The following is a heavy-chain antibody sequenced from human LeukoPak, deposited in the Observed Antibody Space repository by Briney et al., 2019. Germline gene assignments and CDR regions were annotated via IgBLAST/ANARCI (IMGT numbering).Heavy chain of an antibody. CDR1: GFTFSTYG. Sequence: GGSLRLSCAASGFTFSTYGMSWVRQAPGKGLEWVSVIYSGGSTYYADSVKGRFTISRDNSKNTLYLQMNSLRAEDTAVYYCARMNYVSTGWGAPFDNWGQGTLVTVSS. J-gene: IGHJ4*02. V-gene: IGHV3-66*01. CDR2: IYSGGST. CDR3: ARMNYVSTGWGAPFDN. D-gene: IGHD1-7*01.